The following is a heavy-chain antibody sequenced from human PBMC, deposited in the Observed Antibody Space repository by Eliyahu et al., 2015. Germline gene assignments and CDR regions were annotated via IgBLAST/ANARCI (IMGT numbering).Heavy chain of an antibody. V-gene: IGHV4-31*03. CDR2: IYYSGST. D-gene: IGHD3-3*01. Sequence: QVQLQESGPGLVKPSQTLSLTCTVSGGSISXGGYYWSWIRQHPGKGLEWIGYIYYSGSTYYNPSLKSRVTISVDTSKNQFSLKLSSVTAADTAVYYCARDDFWSGYPNYYYYGMDVWGQGTTVTVSS. CDR3: ARDDFWSGYPNYYYYGMDV. CDR1: GGSISXGGYY. J-gene: IGHJ6*02.